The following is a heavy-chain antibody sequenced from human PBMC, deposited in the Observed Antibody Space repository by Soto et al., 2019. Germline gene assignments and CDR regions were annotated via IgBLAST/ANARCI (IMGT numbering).Heavy chain of an antibody. CDR1: GGSITDGY. D-gene: IGHD6-19*01. Sequence: QVQLQESGPGLVKPSETLSLTCTVSGGSITDGYWNWIRQSPGKGLEWIGNIFFSGYTKYNPSLERRITLSIHPSKNQFPLKMNSVTAADTAVYFFARDASGLNWFDPWGQGTLVIVSS. CDR3: ARDASGLNWFDP. V-gene: IGHV4-59*12. CDR2: IFFSGYT. J-gene: IGHJ5*02.